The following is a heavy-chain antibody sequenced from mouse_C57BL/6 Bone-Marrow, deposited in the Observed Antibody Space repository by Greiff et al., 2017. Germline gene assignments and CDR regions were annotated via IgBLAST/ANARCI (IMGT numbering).Heavy chain of an antibody. V-gene: IGHV1-78*01. J-gene: IGHJ3*01. CDR2: IYPRDGST. D-gene: IGHD2-3*01. CDR3: AREVYDGYDWFAY. CDR1: GYTFTDHT. Sequence: QVQLQQSDAELVKPGASVKISCKVSGYTFTDHTIHWMKQRPEQGLEWIGNIYPRDGSTKYNEKFKGKATLTAEKSSSTAYMQLNSLTSEDSAVYFCAREVYDGYDWFAYWGQGTLVTVSA.